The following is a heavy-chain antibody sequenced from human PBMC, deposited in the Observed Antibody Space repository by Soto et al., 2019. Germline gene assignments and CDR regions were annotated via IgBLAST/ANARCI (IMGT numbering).Heavy chain of an antibody. Sequence: GESLKISCKASGYTFTNYWVGWVRQMPGKGLEWMGIIYPGDSDTRYSPSFQGQVTISVDKSISTAYLQWSSLKASDTAMYYCARRITVSGSYCFYYWGQGTLVTVSS. CDR2: IYPGDSDT. J-gene: IGHJ4*02. D-gene: IGHD6-19*01. CDR3: ARRITVSGSYCFYY. V-gene: IGHV5-51*01. CDR1: GYTFTNYW.